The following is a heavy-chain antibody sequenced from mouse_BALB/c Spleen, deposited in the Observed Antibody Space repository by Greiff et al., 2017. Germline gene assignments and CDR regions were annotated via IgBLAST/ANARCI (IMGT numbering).Heavy chain of an antibody. CDR3: ASYYYGSAWFAY. CDR2: IYPGSGST. V-gene: IGHV1-77*01. J-gene: IGHJ3*01. D-gene: IGHD1-1*01. Sequence: QVQLKESGPELVKPGASVKMSCKASGYTFTDYVISWVKQRTGQGLEWIGEIYPGSGSTYYNEKFKGKATLTADKSSNTAYMQLSSLTSEDSAVYFCASYYYGSAWFAYWGQGTLVTVSA. CDR1: GYTFTDYV.